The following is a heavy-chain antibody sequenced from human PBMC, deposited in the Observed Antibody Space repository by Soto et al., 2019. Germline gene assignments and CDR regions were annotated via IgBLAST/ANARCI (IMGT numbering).Heavy chain of an antibody. Sequence: ASVKVSCKASGYTFTSYGIIWVRQAPGQGLEWMGWISAYNGNTNYAQKLQGRVTMTTDTSTSTAYMELRSLRSDDTAVYYCARWGRGVVVVVAATSSDRYYYYGMDVWGQGTTVTVS. CDR2: ISAYNGNT. V-gene: IGHV1-18*01. D-gene: IGHD2-15*01. CDR3: ARWGRGVVVVVAATSSDRYYYYGMDV. J-gene: IGHJ6*02. CDR1: GYTFTSYG.